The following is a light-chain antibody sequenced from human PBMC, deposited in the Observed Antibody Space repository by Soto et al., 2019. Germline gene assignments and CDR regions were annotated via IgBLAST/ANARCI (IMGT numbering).Light chain of an antibody. CDR1: LSVTSSY. CDR2: GAS. V-gene: IGKV3-20*01. CDR3: QQYGNSLT. J-gene: IGKJ4*01. Sequence: EIVLTQSPGTLSLSPGERATLSCRASLSVTSSYLAWYQQKPGQAPRLLIYGASSRATGIPDRFSGSGSGTDFTLTISRLEPEDFAVYYCQQYGNSLTFGGGTKVEIK.